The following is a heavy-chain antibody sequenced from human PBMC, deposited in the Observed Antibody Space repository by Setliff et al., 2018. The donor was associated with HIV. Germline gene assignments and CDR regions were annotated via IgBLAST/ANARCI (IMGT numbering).Heavy chain of an antibody. Sequence: PSETLSLTCTVSGGSISTGDYYWAWIRQPPGKGLEWIGSIYYSGSTYYNPSLKSRVTMSVDTSKNQLSLKLSSLTAADTAVYYCARGARLLAGYSDRWDYYYMGVWGKGTTVTVSS. V-gene: IGHV4-39*07. CDR2: IYYSGST. D-gene: IGHD6-13*01. CDR1: GGSISTGDYY. CDR3: ARGARLLAGYSDRWDYYYMGV. J-gene: IGHJ6*03.